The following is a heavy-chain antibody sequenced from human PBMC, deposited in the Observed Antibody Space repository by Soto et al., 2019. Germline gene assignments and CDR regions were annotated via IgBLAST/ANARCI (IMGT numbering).Heavy chain of an antibody. V-gene: IGHV3-74*01. D-gene: IGHD5-18*01. Sequence: GGSLRLSCAASGFTFSSYWMHWVRQAPGKGLVWVSRINSDGSSTSHADSVKGRFTISRDNAKNTLYLQMNSLRAEDTAVYYCARGPNSAYYYSGMDVWGQGTTVTVSS. CDR2: INSDGSST. CDR1: GFTFSSYW. CDR3: ARGPNSAYYYSGMDV. J-gene: IGHJ6*02.